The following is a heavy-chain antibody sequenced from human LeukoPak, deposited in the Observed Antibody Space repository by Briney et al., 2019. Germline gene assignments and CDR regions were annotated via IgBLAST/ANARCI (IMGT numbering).Heavy chain of an antibody. V-gene: IGHV4-59*01. CDR2: IYYSGNT. CDR1: GGSISSYY. Sequence: SETLSLTRTVSGGSISSYYWSWIRQPPGKGLEWIGYIYYSGNTNYNPSLKSRVTISVDTSKNQFSLKLSSVTAADTAVYYCARAVQLERPPPLIDYYYMDVWGKGTTVTVSS. J-gene: IGHJ6*03. CDR3: ARAVQLERPPPLIDYYYMDV. D-gene: IGHD1-1*01.